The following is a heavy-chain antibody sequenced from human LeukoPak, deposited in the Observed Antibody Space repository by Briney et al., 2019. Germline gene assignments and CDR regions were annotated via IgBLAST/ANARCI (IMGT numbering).Heavy chain of an antibody. Sequence: ASVKVSCKASGYTFTNYGISWVRQAPGQGLEWMGRISVYKGNTNYAQKLQGRVTMTTDISTTTAYMELRSLRSDDTAVYYCARKYCSGGSCYQDDYWGQGTLVTVSS. D-gene: IGHD2-15*01. CDR1: GYTFTNYG. CDR2: ISVYKGNT. CDR3: ARKYCSGGSCYQDDY. V-gene: IGHV1-18*01. J-gene: IGHJ4*02.